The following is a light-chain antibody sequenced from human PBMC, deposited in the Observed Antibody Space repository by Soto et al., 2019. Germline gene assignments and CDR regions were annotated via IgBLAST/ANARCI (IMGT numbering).Light chain of an antibody. V-gene: IGKV1-33*01. Sequence: EIQITQSPSSVAASVLGRVTITFQASQNINNSLNWYQQKPGRAPKLLIYDASNLEAGVPSRFRGSGSGTDFTFTISRLQPEDIATYYCQKYDNFVINCGKGTRLEIK. J-gene: IGKJ5*01. CDR2: DAS. CDR3: QKYDNFVIN. CDR1: QNINNS.